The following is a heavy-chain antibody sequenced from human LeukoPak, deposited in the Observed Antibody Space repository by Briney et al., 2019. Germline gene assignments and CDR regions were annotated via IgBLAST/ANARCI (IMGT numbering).Heavy chain of an antibody. CDR2: IYYSGST. Sequence: SETLSLTCTVSGGSISSYYWSWIRQPPGKGLEWIGYIYYSGSTNYNPSLKSRVTISVDRSKNQFSLKLSFLTAADTAVYYCARSYCSTTSCYDADYWGQGTLVTVSS. D-gene: IGHD2-2*01. CDR1: GGSISSYY. V-gene: IGHV4-59*12. CDR3: ARSYCSTTSCYDADY. J-gene: IGHJ4*02.